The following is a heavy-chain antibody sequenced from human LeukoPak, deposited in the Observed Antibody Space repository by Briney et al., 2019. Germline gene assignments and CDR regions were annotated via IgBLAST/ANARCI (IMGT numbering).Heavy chain of an antibody. D-gene: IGHD2-2*01. CDR1: GGSISSGDYY. CDR3: AREGVHCSSTSCYENFDY. V-gene: IGHV4-30-4*08. J-gene: IGHJ4*02. Sequence: SQTLSLTCTVPGGSISSGDYYWSWIRQPPGKGLEWIGYIYYSGSTYYNPSLKSRVTISVDTSKNQFSLKLSSVTAADTAVYYCAREGVHCSSTSCYENFDYWGQGTLVTVSS. CDR2: IYYSGST.